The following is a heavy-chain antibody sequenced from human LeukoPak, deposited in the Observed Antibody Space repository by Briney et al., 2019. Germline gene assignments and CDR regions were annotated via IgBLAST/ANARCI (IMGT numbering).Heavy chain of an antibody. CDR3: AKDYHYYGSGSYLTDY. Sequence: GGSLRLSCAASGFTFSSYAMSWVRQAPGKGLEWVSAFCGSGGSTYYADSVKGRFTISRDNSKNTLYLQMNSLRAEDTAVYYCAKDYHYYGSGSYLTDYWGQGTLVTVSS. CDR2: FCGSGGST. J-gene: IGHJ4*02. D-gene: IGHD3-10*01. V-gene: IGHV3-23*01. CDR1: GFTFSSYA.